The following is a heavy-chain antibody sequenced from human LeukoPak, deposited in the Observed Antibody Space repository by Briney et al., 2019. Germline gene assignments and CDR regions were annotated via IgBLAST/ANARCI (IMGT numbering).Heavy chain of an antibody. CDR3: ARGAHYDLLTGYFSYYFYHMDI. D-gene: IGHD3-9*01. CDR1: GGSFSSYA. V-gene: IGHV1-69*13. CDR2: IIPIFGTP. J-gene: IGHJ6*03. Sequence: ASVKVSCKASGGSFSSYAISWVRLAPGQGLEWLGGIIPIFGTPNYAQKFQGKVTISADDSTGTVYMELSSLRFEDTAVYYCARGAHYDLLTGYFSYYFYHMDIWGTGTTVIIAS.